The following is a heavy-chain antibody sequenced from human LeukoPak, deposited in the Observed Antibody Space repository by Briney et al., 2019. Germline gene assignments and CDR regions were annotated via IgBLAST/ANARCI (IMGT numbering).Heavy chain of an antibody. Sequence: GGSLRLSCAAPGFTFSNAWMNLVRQAPGKGLEWVGRIKSKNDGGTTEYAAPVKGRFTISRDDSKGTLYLQMNSLKTEDTAVYYCITDIGYSGWGQGTLVTVSS. CDR1: GFTFSNAW. J-gene: IGHJ4*02. V-gene: IGHV3-15*01. CDR3: ITDIGYSG. D-gene: IGHD5-12*01. CDR2: IKSKNDGGTT.